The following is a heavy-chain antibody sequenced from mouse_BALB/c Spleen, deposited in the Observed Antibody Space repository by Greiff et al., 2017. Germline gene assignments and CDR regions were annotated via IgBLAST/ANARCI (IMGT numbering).Heavy chain of an antibody. D-gene: IGHD2-1*01. Sequence: EVKLVESGGGLVQPGGSLRLSCATSGFTFTDYYMSWVRQPPGKALEWLGFIRNKANGYTTEYSASVKGRFTISRDNSQSILYLQMNTLRAEDSATYYCARDTDGNYGFAYWGQGTTLTVSA. CDR2: IRNKANGYTT. V-gene: IGHV7-3*02. CDR3: ARDTDGNYGFAY. J-gene: IGHJ2*01. CDR1: GFTFTDYY.